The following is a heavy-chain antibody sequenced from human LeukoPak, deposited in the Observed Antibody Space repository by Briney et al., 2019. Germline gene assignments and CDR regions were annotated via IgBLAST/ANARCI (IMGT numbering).Heavy chain of an antibody. CDR3: ARVQWELLGSYFDY. V-gene: IGHV4-4*07. Sequence: SETLSLTCTVSGGSISSYCWSWIRQPAGEGLEWIGRIYTSGSTNYNPSLKSRVTMSVDTSKNQFSLKLSSVTAADTAVHYCARVQWELLGSYFDYWGQGTLVTVSS. J-gene: IGHJ4*02. CDR2: IYTSGST. CDR1: GGSISSYC. D-gene: IGHD1-26*01.